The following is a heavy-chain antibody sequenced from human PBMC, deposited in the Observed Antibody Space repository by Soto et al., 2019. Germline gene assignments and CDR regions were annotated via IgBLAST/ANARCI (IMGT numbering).Heavy chain of an antibody. CDR1: GGTFSSYA. D-gene: IGHD3-22*01. V-gene: IGHV1-69*01. J-gene: IGHJ3*02. CDR2: IIPIFGTA. CDR3: ARGNLVIVVGSYAFDI. Sequence: QVQLVQSGAEVKKPGSSVKVSCKASGGTFSSYAISWVRQAPGQGLEWMGGIIPIFGTANYAQKFQGRVTITADESTSTAYSELSSLRSEVTAVYYCARGNLVIVVGSYAFDIWGQGTMVTVSS.